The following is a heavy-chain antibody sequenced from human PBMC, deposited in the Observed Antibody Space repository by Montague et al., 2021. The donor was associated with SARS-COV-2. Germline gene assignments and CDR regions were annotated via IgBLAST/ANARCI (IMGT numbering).Heavy chain of an antibody. V-gene: IGHV4-59*12. CDR2: IYYSGST. Sequence: SETLSLTCTVSGGSISSYYWSWFLHPPGKELELIGSIYYSGSTTYNHSLNTRVTISADTYKNQFSLRLRSVTAADTAVYYCARVAPRYDSITIFGVVIPDWFDPWGQGTLVTVSS. CDR3: ARVAPRYDSITIFGVVIPDWFDP. D-gene: IGHD3-3*01. J-gene: IGHJ5*02. CDR1: GGSISSYY.